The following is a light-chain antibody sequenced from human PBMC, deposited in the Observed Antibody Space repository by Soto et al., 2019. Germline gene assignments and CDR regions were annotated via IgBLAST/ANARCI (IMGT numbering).Light chain of an antibody. CDR3: QQRTDRPPWT. J-gene: IGKJ1*01. V-gene: IGKV3-15*01. CDR1: QSVSHK. CDR2: DTS. Sequence: EMVMTHSPATLSVSPGERATLSCRASQSVSHKLAWYQQKPGQAPRLLIYDTSTRATGIPARFSGSGSGTDFTLTISRLEPEDFAVYYCQQRTDRPPWTFGQGTKVDIK.